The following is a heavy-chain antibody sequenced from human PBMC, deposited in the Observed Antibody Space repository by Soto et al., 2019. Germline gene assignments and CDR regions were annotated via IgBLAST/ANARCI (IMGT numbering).Heavy chain of an antibody. CDR3: ARDPRRTRGWHFDL. J-gene: IGHJ2*01. Sequence: QVQLQESGPGLVRPSQTLSLTCTVSGCSISTSDYYWSWIRQHPVRGLEWIGYVYFSGDTFYNPSLESRAVISVETSENRFSLKLTSVTAADTAVYYCARDPRRTRGWHFDLWGRGTLVTVSS. D-gene: IGHD3-10*01. V-gene: IGHV4-31*03. CDR2: VYFSGDT. CDR1: GCSISTSDYY.